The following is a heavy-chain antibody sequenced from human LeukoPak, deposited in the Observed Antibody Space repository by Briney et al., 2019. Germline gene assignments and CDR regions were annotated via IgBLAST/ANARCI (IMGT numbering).Heavy chain of an antibody. D-gene: IGHD3-10*01. CDR3: ARGERKYFYRSGSYYPT. CDR1: GGTFSSYA. J-gene: IGHJ5*02. CDR2: ILPIFGTA. V-gene: IGHV1-69*05. Sequence: SVKVSCKASGGTFSSYAISWVRQAPGQGLEWMGGILPIFGTANYAQKFQGRVTVTTDESTSTAYMELSSLRSEDTAVYYCARGERKYFYRSGSYYPTWGQGTLVTVSS.